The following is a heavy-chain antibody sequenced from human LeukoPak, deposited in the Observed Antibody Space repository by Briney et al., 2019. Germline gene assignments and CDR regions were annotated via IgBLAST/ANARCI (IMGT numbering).Heavy chain of an antibody. Sequence: GGSLRLSCAASGFTFSSYGMHWVRQAPGKGLEWVAVIRYDGSNKYYADSVKGRFTISRDNSKNTLYLQMDSLRAEDTAVYYCAKDGYYGSGPLDYWGQGTLVTVSS. D-gene: IGHD3-10*01. CDR2: IRYDGSNK. CDR1: GFTFSSYG. J-gene: IGHJ4*02. V-gene: IGHV3-30*02. CDR3: AKDGYYGSGPLDY.